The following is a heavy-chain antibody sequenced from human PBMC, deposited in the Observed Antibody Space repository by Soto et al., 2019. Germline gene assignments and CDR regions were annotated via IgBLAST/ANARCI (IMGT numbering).Heavy chain of an antibody. CDR1: GGSISSGGYY. CDR3: ARDSIWYSSSSGPPSPSVWFDP. D-gene: IGHD6-13*01. V-gene: IGHV4-31*03. J-gene: IGHJ5*02. Sequence: PSETLSLTCTVSGGSISSGGYYWSWIRQHPGKGLEWIGYIYYSGSTYYNPSLKSRVTISVDTSKNQFSLKLSSVTAADTAVYYCARDSIWYSSSSGPPSPSVWFDPWGQGTLVTVSS. CDR2: IYYSGST.